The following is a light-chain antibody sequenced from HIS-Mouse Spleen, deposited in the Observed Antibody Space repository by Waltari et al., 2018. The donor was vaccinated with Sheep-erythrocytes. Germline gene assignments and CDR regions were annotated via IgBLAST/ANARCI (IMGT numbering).Light chain of an antibody. CDR3: LQDYNYPYT. V-gene: IGKV1-6*01. CDR2: AAS. Sequence: AIQMTQSPSSLSASVGDRVNITCRASQGIRNDLGWYQQKPGKAPKHLSYAASSLQSGVPSRFSGSGSGTDFTLTISSLQPEDFATYYCLQDYNYPYTFGQGTKLEIK. J-gene: IGKJ2*01. CDR1: QGIRND.